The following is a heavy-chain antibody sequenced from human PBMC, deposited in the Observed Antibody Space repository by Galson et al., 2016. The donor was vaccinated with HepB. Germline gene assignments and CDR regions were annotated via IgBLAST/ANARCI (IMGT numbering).Heavy chain of an antibody. Sequence: SVKVSCKASGYTFTSYYIHWVRQAPGQGLEWMGIINPSGGSTTYAQKFQGRVTMTRDTSTSTVYMELRSLRSDDTAVYYCARSGRFLEWLLSLDYWGQGTLSPSSQ. CDR3: ARSGRFLEWLLSLDY. CDR2: INPSGGST. J-gene: IGHJ4*02. CDR1: GYTFTSYY. V-gene: IGHV1-46*01. D-gene: IGHD3-3*01.